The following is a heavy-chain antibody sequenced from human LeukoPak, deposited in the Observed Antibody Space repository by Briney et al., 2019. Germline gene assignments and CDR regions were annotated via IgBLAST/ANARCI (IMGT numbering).Heavy chain of an antibody. CDR3: ARRSEDAFDI. J-gene: IGHJ3*02. CDR2: IYHSGST. V-gene: IGHV4-30-2*01. CDR1: GVSISTGGYS. D-gene: IGHD2-15*01. Sequence: PSETLSLTCAVSGVSISTGGYSWSWIRQPPGKGLEWIGYIYHSGSTYYNPSLKSRVTISVDRSKNLFSLKLSSVTAADTAVYYCARRSEDAFDIWGQGTMVTVSS.